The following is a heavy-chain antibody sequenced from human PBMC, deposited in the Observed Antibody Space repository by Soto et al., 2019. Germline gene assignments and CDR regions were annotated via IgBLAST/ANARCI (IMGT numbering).Heavy chain of an antibody. V-gene: IGHV3-48*03. CDR3: ARELPAAGSFDY. J-gene: IGHJ4*02. Sequence: WGSLLLCCASSVFTFSLYEMTWVRQAPGKGLEWISYISTSGSTIYYADSVKGRFTISRDNAKNSLYLQMNSLRAEDTAVYYCARELPAAGSFDYWGPGTLVTAPQ. CDR2: ISTSGSTI. D-gene: IGHD6-13*01. CDR1: VFTFSLYE.